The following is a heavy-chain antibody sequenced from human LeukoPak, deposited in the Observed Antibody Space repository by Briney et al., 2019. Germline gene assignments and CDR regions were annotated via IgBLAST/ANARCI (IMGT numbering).Heavy chain of an antibody. CDR1: GYTFIDCF. J-gene: IGHJ4*02. CDR3: ARDLSSTPNWEFDY. Sequence: ASVKVSCKTSGYTFIDCFIHWVRQAPGQGLEWMGRINPNSGGTEYEQKFQGRVTMTRDTSISTAYMELIRLISDDTAAYYCARDLSSTPNWEFDYWGQGTLVTVSS. CDR2: INPNSGGT. D-gene: IGHD7-27*01. V-gene: IGHV1-2*06.